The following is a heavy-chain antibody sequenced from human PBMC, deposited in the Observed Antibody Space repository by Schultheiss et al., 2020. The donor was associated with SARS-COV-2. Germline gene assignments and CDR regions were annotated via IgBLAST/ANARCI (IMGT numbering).Heavy chain of an antibody. CDR1: GYFISSGYY. CDR2: IYHSGST. V-gene: IGHV4-38-2*01. CDR3: AKMGVILESYAMTV. D-gene: IGHD5-24*01. Sequence: SQTLSLTCAVSGYFISSGYYWGWIRQPPGKGLEWIGEIYHSGSTNYNPSLKSRVTISVDKSKNQFSLKLSSVTAADTAVYFCAKMGVILESYAMTVWGQGTTVTVSS. J-gene: IGHJ6*02.